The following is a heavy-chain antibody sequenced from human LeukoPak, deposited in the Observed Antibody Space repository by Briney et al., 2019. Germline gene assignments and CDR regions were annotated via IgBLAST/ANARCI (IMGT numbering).Heavy chain of an antibody. J-gene: IGHJ4*02. Sequence: GASVKVSCKASGYTFTSYAMNWVRQAPGQGLEWMGWISVYNVNTNYAQKFQGRVTMTTVYMELTSLTSDDTAVYFCARDEIFGVGTHFDYWGQGTLVIVSS. CDR2: ISVYNVNT. CDR1: GYTFTSYA. D-gene: IGHD3-3*01. CDR3: ARDEIFGVGTHFDY. V-gene: IGHV1-18*01.